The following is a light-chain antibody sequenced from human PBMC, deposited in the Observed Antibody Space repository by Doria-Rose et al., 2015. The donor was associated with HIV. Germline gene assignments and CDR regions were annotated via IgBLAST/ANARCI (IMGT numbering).Light chain of an antibody. CDR2: DGS. J-gene: IGKJ1*01. Sequence: TQSPGTLSLSPGERATLSCRASQSFSSTYLAWYQQKPGQAPSLLIYDGSTRATGIPDRFSASGSGTDFTLTINRLEPEDCALYYCHQYGTSWTVGQGTKVEI. V-gene: IGKV3-20*01. CDR1: QSFSSTY. CDR3: HQYGTSWT.